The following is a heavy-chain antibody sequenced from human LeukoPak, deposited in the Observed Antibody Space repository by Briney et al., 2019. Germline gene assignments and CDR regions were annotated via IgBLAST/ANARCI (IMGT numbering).Heavy chain of an antibody. D-gene: IGHD3-22*01. V-gene: IGHV4-59*11. J-gene: IGHJ2*01. CDR1: GGSISSHY. CDR3: ARDYDRSGYPPTRYSDL. CDR2: IYYSGST. Sequence: SETLSLTCTVSGGSISSHYWSWIRQPPGKGLEWIGYIYYSGSTNYNPSLKSRVTISVDTSKNQFSLKLSSVTAADTAVYYCARDYDRSGYPPTRYSDLWGRATLVTVPS.